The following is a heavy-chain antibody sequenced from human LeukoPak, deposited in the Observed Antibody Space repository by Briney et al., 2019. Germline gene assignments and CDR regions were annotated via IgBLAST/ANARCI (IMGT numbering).Heavy chain of an antibody. CDR1: GFSFSTYG. V-gene: IGHV3-30*18. CDR2: ISYDGSDK. D-gene: IGHD1-26*01. J-gene: IGHJ4*02. Sequence: PGGSLRLSCAASGFSFSTYGMHWVRQAPGKGLEWVTVISYDGSDKYYADSVKARFTISRDNSRNTLFLQMNSLRVEDTAVYYCAKEVGTFTLDYWGQGTLVTVSS. CDR3: AKEVGTFTLDY.